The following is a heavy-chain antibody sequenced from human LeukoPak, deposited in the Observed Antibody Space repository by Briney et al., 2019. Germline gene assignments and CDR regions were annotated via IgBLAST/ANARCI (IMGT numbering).Heavy chain of an antibody. CDR1: GGTFSSYG. CDR3: AREGRHCSSTSCFADYFDY. V-gene: IGHV1-69*05. CDR2: IIPVFGTA. D-gene: IGHD2-2*01. Sequence: GASVKVSCKASGGTFSSYGISWVRQAPGQGLERMGGIIPVFGTANYAQKFQGRVTITTDESTSTAYMELSSLRSEDTAVYYCAREGRHCSSTSCFADYFDYWGQGTLVTVSS. J-gene: IGHJ4*02.